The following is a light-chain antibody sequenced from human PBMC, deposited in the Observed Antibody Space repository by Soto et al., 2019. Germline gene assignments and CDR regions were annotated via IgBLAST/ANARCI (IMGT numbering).Light chain of an antibody. J-gene: IGKJ3*01. CDR2: AAS. CDR3: QHYGSSTFT. CDR1: QSISSSQSINSSF. Sequence: EIVLTQSPGTLSLSPGERATLSCRTSQSISSSQSINSSFLAWYQQRPGQAPRLLIHAASSRAAGIPGRFTGSGSGTDFTLAISRLEAEDCAVYYCQHYGSSTFTFGPGTKVDIK. V-gene: IGKV3-20*01.